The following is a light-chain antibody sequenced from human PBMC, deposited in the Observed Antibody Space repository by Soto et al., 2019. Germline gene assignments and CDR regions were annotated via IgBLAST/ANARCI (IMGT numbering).Light chain of an antibody. CDR1: SGDGGNYNF. V-gene: IGLV2-23*01. CDR3: SSYAGRSTWV. J-gene: IGLJ3*02. CDR2: EGS. Sequence: QSVLTQPASVSGSLGQSITISCSGISGDGGNYNFVSWYQQHPGKAPKLMIYEGSKRPSGVSNRFSGSKSGNTASLTISGLQAEDEADYYCSSYAGRSTWVFGGGTKLTVL.